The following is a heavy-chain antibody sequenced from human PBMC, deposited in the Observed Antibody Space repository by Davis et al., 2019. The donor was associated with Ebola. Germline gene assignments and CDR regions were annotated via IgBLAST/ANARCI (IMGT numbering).Heavy chain of an antibody. CDR1: GDSVSGNSGA. CDR2: TYYTSKWYN. CDR3: ARGWLRAGMDV. J-gene: IGHJ6*04. Sequence: PSETLSLTCAISGDSVSGNSGAWNWIRQSPSRGLEWLGRTYYTSKWYNDYAVSVKSRITISPDTSKNQLSLQLDSVTPEDTAVYYCARGWLRAGMDVWGEGTTVTVSS. D-gene: IGHD5-12*01. V-gene: IGHV6-1*01.